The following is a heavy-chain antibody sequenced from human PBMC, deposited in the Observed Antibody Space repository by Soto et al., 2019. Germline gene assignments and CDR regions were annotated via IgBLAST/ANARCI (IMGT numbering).Heavy chain of an antibody. D-gene: IGHD4-17*01. CDR2: ISAYNGNT. J-gene: IGHJ3*02. V-gene: IGHV1-18*01. CDR1: GYTFTSYA. CDR3: ERDFRYGGHDAFDI. Sequence: ASVKVSSKASGYTFTSYAISWLRQAPGPGLEWMGWISAYNGNTNYAQKLQGRVTMTTDTSTSTAYMELRSLRSDDTAVYYCERDFRYGGHDAFDIWGQGKMVTVS.